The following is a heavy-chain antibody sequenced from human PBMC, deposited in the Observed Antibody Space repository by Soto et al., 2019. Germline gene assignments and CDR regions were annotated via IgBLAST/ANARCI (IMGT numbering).Heavy chain of an antibody. D-gene: IGHD1-1*01. CDR3: SLDLNFDY. CDR2: VSTYNTNT. V-gene: IGHV1-18*01. CDR1: GYTFSDYG. Sequence: ASVKVSCKTSGYTFSDYGLAWLRQTPGQRPEWMGWVSTYNTNTNYAQKFQGRVTMTRNTSISTAYMELSSLRSEDTAVYYCSLDLNFDYWGQGTLVTVS. J-gene: IGHJ4*02.